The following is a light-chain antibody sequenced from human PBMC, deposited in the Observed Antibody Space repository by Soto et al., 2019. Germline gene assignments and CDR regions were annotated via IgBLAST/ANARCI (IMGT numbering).Light chain of an antibody. CDR2: DDS. CDR3: QVWDSSSDHLYV. V-gene: IGLV3-21*02. J-gene: IGLJ1*01. Sequence: SYELTQPPSVSVAPGQTARITCGGNNIGSKSVHWYQQKPGQDPVLVVYDDSDRPSGIPERFSGSNSGNTATLTISRVEAGDEADYYCQVWDSSSDHLYVFGTGTKLTVL. CDR1: NIGSKS.